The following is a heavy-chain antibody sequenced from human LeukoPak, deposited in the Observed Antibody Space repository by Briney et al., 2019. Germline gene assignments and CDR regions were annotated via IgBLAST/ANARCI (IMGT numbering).Heavy chain of an antibody. CDR2: ISSSSSYI. D-gene: IGHD3-22*01. Sequence: GGSLRLSCAASGFTFSSYSMNWVRQAPGKGLEWVSSISSSSSYIYYADSVKGRFTISRDNAKNSLYLQMNSLRAEDTAVYYCARHHDSSGYAPSYYFDYWGQGTLVTVSS. J-gene: IGHJ4*02. CDR1: GFTFSSYS. CDR3: ARHHDSSGYAPSYYFDY. V-gene: IGHV3-21*01.